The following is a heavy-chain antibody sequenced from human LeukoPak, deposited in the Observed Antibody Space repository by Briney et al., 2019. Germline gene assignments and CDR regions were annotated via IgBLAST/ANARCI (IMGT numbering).Heavy chain of an antibody. D-gene: IGHD2-15*01. J-gene: IGHJ6*03. CDR3: SSWNYYYYYMDV. V-gene: IGHV3-23*01. CDR2: ISGSGGST. Sequence: GGSLRLSCAASGFTFSGYAMSWVRQAPGKGLEWVSAISGSGGSTYYADSVKGRFTISRDNSKNTLYLQMNSLRAEDTAVYYCSSWNYYYYYMDVWGKGTTVTVSS. CDR1: GFTFSGYA.